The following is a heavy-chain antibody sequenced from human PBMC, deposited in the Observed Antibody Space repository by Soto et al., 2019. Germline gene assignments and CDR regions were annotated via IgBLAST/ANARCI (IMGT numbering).Heavy chain of an antibody. CDR1: GGSISSYY. J-gene: IGHJ3*02. D-gene: IGHD6-13*01. CDR3: ARDFPAAGTADAFDI. CDR2: TYTSGST. V-gene: IGHV4-4*07. Sequence: QVQLQESGPGLVKPSETLSLTCTVSGGSISSYYWSWIRQPAGKGLEWIGRTYTSGSTNYNPSPKSRVPISGVPSKNQFSLKLSSVTAADTAVYYCARDFPAAGTADAFDIWGQGAMVTVSS.